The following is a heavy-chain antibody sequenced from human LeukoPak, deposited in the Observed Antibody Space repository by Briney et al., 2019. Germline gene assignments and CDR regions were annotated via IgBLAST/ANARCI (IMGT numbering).Heavy chain of an antibody. CDR2: ISDDGSNK. Sequence: GGSLRLSCAASGFAFSSYAMSWVRQAPGKGLEWVAVISDDGSNKYYANSVKGRFTISRDNSKNTLYLQMNSLRAEDTAVYYCAKVGGTYYYDSSGYYYPPFWDHWGQGTLVTVSS. CDR3: AKVGGTYYYDSSGYYYPPFWDH. D-gene: IGHD3-22*01. J-gene: IGHJ4*02. CDR1: GFAFSSYA. V-gene: IGHV3-30*18.